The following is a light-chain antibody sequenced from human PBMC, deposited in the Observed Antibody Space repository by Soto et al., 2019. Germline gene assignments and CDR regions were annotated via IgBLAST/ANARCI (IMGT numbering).Light chain of an antibody. CDR3: SSSTSSRNLV. V-gene: IGLV2-14*01. CDR2: EVS. Sequence: QSALTQPASVSGSHRQPITISCTGTSSDVGGYNYVSWYQQPPVKAPKLMIYEVSNRLSGVSNRFSGFKSGNTASLTISGLQAADEADYYCSSSTSSRNLVFGGVKKGTVL. J-gene: IGLJ2*01. CDR1: SSDVGGYNY.